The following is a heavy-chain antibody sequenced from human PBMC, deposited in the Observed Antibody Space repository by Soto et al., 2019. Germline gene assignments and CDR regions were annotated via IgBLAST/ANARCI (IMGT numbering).Heavy chain of an antibody. J-gene: IGHJ4*02. V-gene: IGHV1-18*01. CDR3: ARGRYGDY. CDR1: GYTFTSYG. D-gene: IGHD1-1*01. CDR2: ISAHNGNT. Sequence: QVLLVPSGAEVKKPGASVKVSCKASGYTFTSYGIPWVRQAPGQGLEWMGWISAHNGNTDYAQKLQGRVIVTRDTSTSTAYMELRSLRSDDTAVYYCARGRYGDYWGQGALVTVSS.